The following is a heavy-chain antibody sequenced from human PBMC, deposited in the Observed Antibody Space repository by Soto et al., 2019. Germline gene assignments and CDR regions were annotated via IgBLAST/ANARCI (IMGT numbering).Heavy chain of an antibody. CDR1: GFTFSNAW. CDR3: TTDSGYRRSSLYFVY. Sequence: EVQLVESGGGLVKPGGSLRLSCAASGFTFSNAWMTWVRQAPGKGLEWVGRIKSKTDGGTIDYAAPVNGRFTVSRDDSETTLYLQMNSLKTEDTAVYYCTTDSGYRRSSLYFVYWGQGTQVTVSS. J-gene: IGHJ4*02. CDR2: IKSKTDGGTI. D-gene: IGHD6-6*01. V-gene: IGHV3-15*01.